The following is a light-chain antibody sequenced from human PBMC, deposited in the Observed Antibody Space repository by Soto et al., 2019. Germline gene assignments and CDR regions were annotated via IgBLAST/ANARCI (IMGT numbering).Light chain of an antibody. V-gene: IGLV2-14*01. CDR1: SSDGGGYNY. CDR3: SSYTSNSHFV. Sequence: QSALTHPASVSGSPGQSITISCTGTSSDGGGYNYVSWYQQHPGKAPKLMIYDVSKRPSGVSNRFSGSKSGNTASLTISGLQAEDEADYYCSSYTSNSHFVFGTGTKLTVL. J-gene: IGLJ1*01. CDR2: DVS.